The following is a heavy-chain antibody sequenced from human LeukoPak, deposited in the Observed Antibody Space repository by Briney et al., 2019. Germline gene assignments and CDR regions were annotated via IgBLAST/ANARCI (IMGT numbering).Heavy chain of an antibody. J-gene: IGHJ5*02. V-gene: IGHV3-48*03. CDR3: ARGTGYCLDP. D-gene: IGHD2-2*03. CDR2: ISSGSGSTI. Sequence: PGGSLRLSCAASGFTFSSYEMNWVRQAPGKGLEWVSYISSGSGSTIYYADSVKGRFTISRDNAKNSLYLQMNSLRAEDTAVYYCARGTGYCLDPWGQGTLVTVSS. CDR1: GFTFSSYE.